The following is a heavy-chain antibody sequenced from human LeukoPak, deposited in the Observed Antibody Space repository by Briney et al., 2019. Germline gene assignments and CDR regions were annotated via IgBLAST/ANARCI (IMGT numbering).Heavy chain of an antibody. CDR3: ARSPLYGDYEYYFDY. V-gene: IGHV3-23*01. CDR1: GFTFSSYA. CDR2: ISGSGGST. Sequence: GGSLRLSCAASGFTFSSYAMSWVRQAPGKGLEWVSAISGSGGSTYYADSVKGRFTISRDNSKNTLYLQMNSLRAEDTAVYYCARSPLYGDYEYYFDYWGQGTLVTVSS. J-gene: IGHJ4*02. D-gene: IGHD4-17*01.